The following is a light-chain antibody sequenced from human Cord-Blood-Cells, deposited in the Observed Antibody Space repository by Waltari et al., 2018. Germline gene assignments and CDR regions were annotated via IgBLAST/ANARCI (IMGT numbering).Light chain of an antibody. J-gene: IGLJ3*02. Sequence: QSAQTQPPSASGSPGQSVTLSCTGTSSDVGGYNYIYWYQQHPGKATKLIIYEVSKRPSGVPDRFSGSKSGNTASLTVSGLQAEDEADYYCSSYAGSNNWVFGGGTKLTVL. CDR3: SSYAGSNNWV. CDR2: EVS. CDR1: SSDVGGYNY. V-gene: IGLV2-8*01.